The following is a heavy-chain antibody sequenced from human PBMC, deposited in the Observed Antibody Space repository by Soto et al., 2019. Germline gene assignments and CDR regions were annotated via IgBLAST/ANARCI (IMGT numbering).Heavy chain of an antibody. D-gene: IGHD6-19*01. J-gene: IGHJ4*02. CDR1: GFTFSDYA. V-gene: IGHV3-30*18. CDR3: AKGGRLWLVPSDFTY. CDR2: VSHDGRNT. Sequence: VQLVESGGGVVQPGRSLRLSCAASGFTFSDYAMHWVRQAPGKGLEWVAVVSHDGRNTHYADSVKGRFTISRDSSTTTVSQEMTSLRAEDTAGCCWAKGGRLWLVPSDFTYWGQGALVTVSS.